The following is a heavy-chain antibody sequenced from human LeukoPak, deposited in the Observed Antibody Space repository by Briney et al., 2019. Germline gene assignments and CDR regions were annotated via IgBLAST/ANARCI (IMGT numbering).Heavy chain of an antibody. CDR1: GFTFSTYA. J-gene: IGHJ6*03. V-gene: IGHV3-23*01. D-gene: IGHD2-15*01. CDR2: IINTGGST. Sequence: GGSLRLSCAASGFTFSTYAMSWVRQAPGKGLEWVSSIINTGGSTWYADSVKGRFTISRVNSENTLFLLMNSLRAEDTALYYCAKDPYGYGYIDVWGKGTAVTVSS. CDR3: AKDPYGYGYIDV.